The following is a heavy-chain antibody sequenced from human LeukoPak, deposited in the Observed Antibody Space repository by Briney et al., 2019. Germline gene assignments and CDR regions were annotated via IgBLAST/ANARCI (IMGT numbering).Heavy chain of an antibody. CDR1: GFTFSRYG. CDR2: IWYDGSLQ. CDR3: VRGTYGTSGNYLTYFDY. V-gene: IGHV3-33*01. D-gene: IGHD3-22*01. J-gene: IGHJ4*02. Sequence: PGRSLRLSCAASGFTFSRYGMHWVRQTPGKGLEWVSLIWYDGSLQYYADSVEGRFTVFRDTSKNTVYLQMNNLRAEDTAVYYCVRGTYGTSGNYLTYFDYWGQGTLVTVSS.